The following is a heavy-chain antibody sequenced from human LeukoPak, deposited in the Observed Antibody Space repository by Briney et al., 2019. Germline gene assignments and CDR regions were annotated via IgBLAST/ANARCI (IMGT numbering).Heavy chain of an antibody. Sequence: GASVKVSCKASGYTFTSYYMHWVRQAPGQGLEWMGIINPSGGSTSYAQKFQGRVTMTRDTSTSTVYMELSGLRSEDTAVYYCARGAPFHYDILTGYPPYCYYGMDVWGQGTTVTVSS. CDR3: ARGAPFHYDILTGYPPYCYYGMDV. CDR1: GYTFTSYY. D-gene: IGHD3-9*01. J-gene: IGHJ6*02. CDR2: INPSGGST. V-gene: IGHV1-46*01.